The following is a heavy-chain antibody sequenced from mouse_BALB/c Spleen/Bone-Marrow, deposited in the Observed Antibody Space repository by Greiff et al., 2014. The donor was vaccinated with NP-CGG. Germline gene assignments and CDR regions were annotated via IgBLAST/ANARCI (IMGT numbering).Heavy chain of an antibody. CDR3: ARPTPRYFAMDY. D-gene: IGHD6-1*01. CDR1: GFSLTSYG. V-gene: IGHV2-9*02. Sequence: VQLVESGPGLVAPSQSLSITCTVSGFSLTSYGVHWVRQPPGKGLEWLGVIWAGGSTNYNSALMSRLSISKDNSKSQVLLKMNSPQTDDTAMYYCARPTPRYFAMDYWGQGTSVTVTS. J-gene: IGHJ4*01. CDR2: IWAGGST.